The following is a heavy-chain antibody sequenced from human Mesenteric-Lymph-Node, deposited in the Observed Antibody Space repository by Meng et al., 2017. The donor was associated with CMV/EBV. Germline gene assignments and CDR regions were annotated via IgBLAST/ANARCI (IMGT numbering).Heavy chain of an antibody. CDR1: GGSFSGYY. V-gene: IGHV4-34*01. Sequence: QGQLHQWGAGLLKPSETLSVTCAVYGGSFSGYYWNWIRQSPEKGLEWIGEINHSGSTTYNPSFTSRIIISVDTSTNQISLNMGSVTAADTAVYYCARGSSYDILTGYFDYWGQGALVTVSS. J-gene: IGHJ4*02. CDR3: ARGSSYDILTGYFDY. D-gene: IGHD3-9*01. CDR2: INHSGST.